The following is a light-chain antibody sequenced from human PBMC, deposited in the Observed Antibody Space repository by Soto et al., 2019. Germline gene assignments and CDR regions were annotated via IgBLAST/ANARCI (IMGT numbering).Light chain of an antibody. CDR3: QHYHSYFLT. CDR2: DAS. Sequence: DIQMTQSPSTLSASVGDRVTITCRASQRISRSLAWYQQKPGKAPNLLIYDASSLESGVPSRFSGSGFGTEFTLTISSLQPDDFATYYCQHYHSYFLTFGPGTKVDIK. V-gene: IGKV1-5*01. CDR1: QRISRS. J-gene: IGKJ3*01.